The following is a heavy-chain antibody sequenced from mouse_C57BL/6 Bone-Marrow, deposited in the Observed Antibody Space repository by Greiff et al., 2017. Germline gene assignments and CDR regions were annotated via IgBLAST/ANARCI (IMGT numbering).Heavy chain of an antibody. CDR1: GYSITSGYY. V-gene: IGHV3-6*01. CDR3: ARGGLGRLYYFDY. CDR2: ISYDGSN. Sequence: ESGPGLVKPSQSLSLTCSVTGYSITSGYYWNWIRQFPGNKLEWMGYISYDGSNNYNPSLQNRISSTRDTSKNQFFLKLNSVTTEDTAAYYCARGGLGRLYYFDYWGQGTTLTVSS. D-gene: IGHD3-3*01. J-gene: IGHJ2*01.